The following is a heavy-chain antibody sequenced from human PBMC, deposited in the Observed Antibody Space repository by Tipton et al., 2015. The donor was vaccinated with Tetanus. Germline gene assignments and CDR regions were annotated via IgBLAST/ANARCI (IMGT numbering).Heavy chain of an antibody. CDR1: GFTFSKYT. CDR3: AVHSSSGYTDYLDY. Sequence: SLRLSCAASGFTFSKYTMNWVRQAPGKGLEWVSAISSSSSYMYYADSVKGRFAISRDNAKKSLDLQMNSLRAEDTGVYYCAVHSSSGYTDYLDYWGQGTLVPVSS. J-gene: IGHJ4*02. D-gene: IGHD6-13*01. CDR2: ISSSSSYM. V-gene: IGHV3-21*01.